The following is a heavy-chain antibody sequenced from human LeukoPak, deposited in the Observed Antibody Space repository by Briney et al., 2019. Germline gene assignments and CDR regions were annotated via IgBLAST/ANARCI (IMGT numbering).Heavy chain of an antibody. CDR1: GGTFSSYA. J-gene: IGHJ4*02. D-gene: IGHD3-3*01. Sequence: SVKVSCKASGGTFSSYAISWVRQAPGQGLEWMGGIIPIFGTANYAQKFQGRVTITADESTSTAYMELSSLRSEDTAVYYCAVGPSKGVAIIGDFDYWGQGTLVTVSS. V-gene: IGHV1-69*13. CDR3: AVGPSKGVAIIGDFDY. CDR2: IIPIFGTA.